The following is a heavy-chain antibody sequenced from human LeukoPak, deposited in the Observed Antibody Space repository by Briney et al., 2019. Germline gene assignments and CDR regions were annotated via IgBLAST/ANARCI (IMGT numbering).Heavy chain of an antibody. V-gene: IGHV4-59*01. D-gene: IGHD6-13*01. Sequence: SETLSLTCTVSGGSIDTYYWNWIRQSPGKGLEWIGYIYYSGSTNYNPSLKSRVTISVDTSKNQFSLKLSSVTAADTAVYYCASSPPSSSWSGGFDYWGQGTLVTVSS. CDR3: ASSPPSSSWSGGFDY. CDR1: GGSIDTYY. CDR2: IYYSGST. J-gene: IGHJ4*02.